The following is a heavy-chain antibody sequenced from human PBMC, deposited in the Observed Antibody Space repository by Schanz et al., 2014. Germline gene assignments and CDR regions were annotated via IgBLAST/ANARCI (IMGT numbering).Heavy chain of an antibody. D-gene: IGHD3-10*01. CDR2: INPYDDTI. CDR3: ATNSPFRMVRGSNAFDA. CDR1: NYIFTKYY. Sequence: QVQLVQSGAEVKKPGASVKLSCKASNYIFTKYYIHCVRQAPGQGLEWMGLINPYDDTIDYAKKFQGRFTMTRDTSTTTVYMELSSLRSDDTAMYYCATNSPFRMVRGSNAFDAWGQGTMVNVSS. V-gene: IGHV1-46*03. J-gene: IGHJ3*01.